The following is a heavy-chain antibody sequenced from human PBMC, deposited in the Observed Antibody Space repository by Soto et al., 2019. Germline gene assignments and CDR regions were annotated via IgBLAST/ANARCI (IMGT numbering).Heavy chain of an antibody. J-gene: IGHJ6*02. CDR2: IYYSGST. V-gene: IGHV4-30-4*01. D-gene: IGHD2-2*01. Sequence: SETLSLTCTVSGGSISSGDYYWSWIRQPPGKGLEWIGYIYYSGSTYYNPSLKSRVTISVDTSKNQFSLKLSSVTAADTAVYYCARDGVGYCSSTSCYLYGMDVWGQGTTVTVSS. CDR1: GGSISSGDYY. CDR3: ARDGVGYCSSTSCYLYGMDV.